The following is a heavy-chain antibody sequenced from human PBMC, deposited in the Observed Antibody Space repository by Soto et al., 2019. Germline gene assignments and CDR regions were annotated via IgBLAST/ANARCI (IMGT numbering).Heavy chain of an antibody. CDR1: GFTFSSYA. J-gene: IGHJ4*02. D-gene: IGHD3-9*01. Sequence: GGSLRLSCAASGFTFSSYAMSWVRQAPGKGLEWVSAISGSGGSTYYADSVKGRFTISRDNSKNTLYLQMNSLRAEDTAVYYCAKLRDYDILTGYSTYFDYWGQGTLVTVSS. V-gene: IGHV3-23*01. CDR2: ISGSGGST. CDR3: AKLRDYDILTGYSTYFDY.